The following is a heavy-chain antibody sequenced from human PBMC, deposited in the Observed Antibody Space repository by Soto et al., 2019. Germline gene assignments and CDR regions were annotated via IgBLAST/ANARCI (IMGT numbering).Heavy chain of an antibody. Sequence: QVQLVESGGGVVQPGGSLRLSCAASGFGFSTYGMHWVRQAPGKGLEWVAVIWYDGSKEYYADSVEGRFSVSRDISKNTLYLQMNSLRADDTAVYYCATDELAADNYAGYWGQGTLVTVSS. V-gene: IGHV3-33*01. CDR1: GFGFSTYG. CDR3: ATDELAADNYAGY. D-gene: IGHD6-25*01. J-gene: IGHJ4*02. CDR2: IWYDGSKE.